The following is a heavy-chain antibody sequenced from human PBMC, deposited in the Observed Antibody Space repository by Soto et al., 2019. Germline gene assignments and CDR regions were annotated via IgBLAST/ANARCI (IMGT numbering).Heavy chain of an antibody. CDR2: INHSGST. CDR3: GRLFSGVVAATDYDYGMDV. Sequence: SETLSLTCAVYGGSFSGYYWSWIRQPPGKGLEWIGEINHSGSTNYNPSLKSRVTISVDTSKNQFSLKLSSVTAADTAVYYCGRLFSGVVAATDYDYGMDVWGQGTTVTVSS. D-gene: IGHD2-15*01. V-gene: IGHV4-34*01. J-gene: IGHJ6*02. CDR1: GGSFSGYY.